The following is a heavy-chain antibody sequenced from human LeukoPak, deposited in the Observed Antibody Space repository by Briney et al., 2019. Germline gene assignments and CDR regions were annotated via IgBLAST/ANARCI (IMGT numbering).Heavy chain of an antibody. D-gene: IGHD3-3*02. Sequence: GASVKVSCKASGGTYSSYSISWVRQAPGQGLEWAGRINPNLGLPSHTQKLQGRVTITADKSTRTVYMELSSLRSEDTAVYYRARGPSTVSSFYEHWGQGTLVTVSS. CDR3: ARGPSTVSSFYEH. CDR2: INPNLGLP. J-gene: IGHJ4*02. V-gene: IGHV1-69*04. CDR1: GGTYSSYS.